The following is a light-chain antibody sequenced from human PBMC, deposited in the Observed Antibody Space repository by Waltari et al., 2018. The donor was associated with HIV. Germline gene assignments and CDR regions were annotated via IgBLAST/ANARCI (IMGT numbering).Light chain of an antibody. CDR2: SNN. Sequence: QSVLTQPPSASGTPGQRVTISCSGSSSNIASTTVNWYQQLPGTAPKLLIYSNNQRPSGFPDRFSGSKSGTSASLAISGLQSEDEADYYCAAWDDSLNGYVFGTGTKVTVL. V-gene: IGLV1-44*01. J-gene: IGLJ1*01. CDR1: SSNIASTT. CDR3: AAWDDSLNGYV.